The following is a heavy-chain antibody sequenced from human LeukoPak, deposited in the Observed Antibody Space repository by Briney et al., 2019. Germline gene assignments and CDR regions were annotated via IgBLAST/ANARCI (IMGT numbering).Heavy chain of an antibody. CDR3: AREQNVGATDY. J-gene: IGHJ4*02. Sequence: ASVKVSCKASGYTFTSYGISWVRHAPGQGLEWMGWISAYNGNTNYAQTLQDRVTMTTDTSTSTAYMELRSLRSDDTAVYYCAREQNVGATDYWGQGTLVTVSS. CDR1: GYTFTSYG. CDR2: ISAYNGNT. D-gene: IGHD1-26*01. V-gene: IGHV1-18*01.